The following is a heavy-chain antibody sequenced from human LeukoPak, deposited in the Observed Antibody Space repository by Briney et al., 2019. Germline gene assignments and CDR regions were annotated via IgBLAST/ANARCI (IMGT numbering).Heavy chain of an antibody. CDR2: ISYDGSNK. D-gene: IGHD6-19*01. V-gene: IGHV3-30-3*02. CDR1: GFTFSSYA. CDR3: AKSSGWYAGYFDY. Sequence: GRSLRLSCAASGFTFSSYAMHWVRQAPGKGLEWVAVISYDGSNKYYADSVKGRFTVSRDNSKNTLYLQMNSLRAEDTAVYYCAKSSGWYAGYFDYWGQGTLVTVSS. J-gene: IGHJ4*02.